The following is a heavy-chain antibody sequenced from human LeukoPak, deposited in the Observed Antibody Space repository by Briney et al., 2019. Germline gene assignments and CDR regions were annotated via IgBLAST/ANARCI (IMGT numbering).Heavy chain of an antibody. J-gene: IGHJ5*01. V-gene: IGHV1-69*06. CDR1: GGTFSNYA. CDR2: IIPVFGTT. Sequence: SVKVSCKASGGTFSNYAIHWVRQAPGQGLEWMGRIIPVFGTTNYAQKFQGRVTITADKSTSTAYMELSSLRSEDTAVYYCAKVGSKWYDFWGRGTLVTVSS. CDR3: AKVGSKWYDF.